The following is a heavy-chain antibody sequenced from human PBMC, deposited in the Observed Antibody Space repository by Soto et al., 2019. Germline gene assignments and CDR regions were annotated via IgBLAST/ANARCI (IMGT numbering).Heavy chain of an antibody. CDR1: GFSLSNYG. CDR2: IWYDGTNK. CDR3: ARDQPWGMDNYFYYMDV. J-gene: IGHJ6*03. D-gene: IGHD2-2*03. V-gene: IGHV3-33*01. Sequence: QVQLVESGGGVVQPGRSLRLSCAASGFSLSNYGIHWVRQAPGKGLEWVAVIWYDGTNKAYADSVKGRFAISRDISKNTVYLQMNSLRAEDTAVYYCARDQPWGMDNYFYYMDVWGKATTVTVSS.